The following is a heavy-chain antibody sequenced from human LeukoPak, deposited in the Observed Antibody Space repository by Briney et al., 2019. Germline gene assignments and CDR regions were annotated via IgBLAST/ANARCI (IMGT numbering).Heavy chain of an antibody. J-gene: IGHJ4*02. Sequence: PGGSLRLSCAASGFTFNNYAMTWVRQAPGKGLEWVSVINGGSGNSYYADSVKGRFTISRDNSKNTLYLQMNSLRAEDTAVYYCAKDRVPYCSSTSCYGLDYWGQGTLVTVSS. V-gene: IGHV3-23*01. CDR3: AKDRVPYCSSTSCYGLDY. CDR2: INGGSGNS. D-gene: IGHD2-2*01. CDR1: GFTFNNYA.